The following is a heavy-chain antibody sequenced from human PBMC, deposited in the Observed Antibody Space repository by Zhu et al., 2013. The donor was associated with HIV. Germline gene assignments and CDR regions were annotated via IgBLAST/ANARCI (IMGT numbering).Heavy chain of an antibody. V-gene: IGHV4-59*01. Sequence: VQLQESGPGLVKPSETLSLTCTVSGGSISSYYWSWIRQPPGKGLEWIGYIYYSGSTNYNPSLKSRVTISVDTSKNQFSLKLSSVTAADTAVYYCARGPRYSSSWYSGGFDYWGQGTLVTVSS. CDR3: ARGPRYSSSWYSGGFDY. CDR1: GGSISSYY. D-gene: IGHD6-13*01. CDR2: IYYSGST. J-gene: IGHJ4*02.